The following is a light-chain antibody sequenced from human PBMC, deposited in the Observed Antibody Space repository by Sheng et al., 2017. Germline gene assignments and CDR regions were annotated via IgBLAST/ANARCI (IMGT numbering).Light chain of an antibody. CDR1: QNVRIW. J-gene: IGKJ1*01. Sequence: DIQMTQSPSTLSASVGDRVTITCRANQNVRIWLAWYQHKPGKAPKALIYKASNLESGVPSRFSGGGSGTQFTLTITNLQPDDFATYYCQQYSDDWSFGQGTKVENK. V-gene: IGKV1-5*03. CDR2: KAS. CDR3: QQYSDDWS.